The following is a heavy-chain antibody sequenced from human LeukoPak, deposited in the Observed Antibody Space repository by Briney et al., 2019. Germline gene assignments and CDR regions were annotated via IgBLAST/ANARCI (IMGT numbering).Heavy chain of an antibody. CDR3: ASGSKAAGYGNYSDY. Sequence: SETLSLTCTVSGGSISSYYWSWIRQPPGKGLEWIGYIYYSGSTNYNPSLKSRVTISVDTSKNQFSLKLSSVTAADTAVYYCASGSKAAGYGNYSDYWGQGTLVTVSS. V-gene: IGHV4-59*08. CDR1: GGSISSYY. D-gene: IGHD6-13*01. CDR2: IYYSGST. J-gene: IGHJ4*02.